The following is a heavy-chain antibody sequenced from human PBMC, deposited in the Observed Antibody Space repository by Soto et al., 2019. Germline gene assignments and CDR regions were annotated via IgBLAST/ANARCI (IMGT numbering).Heavy chain of an antibody. CDR2: INPSGGST. D-gene: IGHD5-18*01. Sequence: GASVKVSCKASGYTLPSYYMHWVRQAPGQGLEWMGIINPSGGSTSYAQKFQGRVTMTRDTSTSTVYMELSSLRSEDTAVYYCARDHDTAMGDYYFDYWGQGTLVTVSS. J-gene: IGHJ4*02. CDR3: ARDHDTAMGDYYFDY. V-gene: IGHV1-46*03. CDR1: GYTLPSYY.